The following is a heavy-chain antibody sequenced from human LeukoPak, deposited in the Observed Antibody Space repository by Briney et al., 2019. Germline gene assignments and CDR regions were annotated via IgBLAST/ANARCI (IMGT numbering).Heavy chain of an antibody. J-gene: IGHJ5*02. D-gene: IGHD6-13*01. CDR2: IRYDGSNK. V-gene: IGHV3-30*02. CDR1: GFTFSSYG. CDR3: AKVLGIAAVSTPFDP. Sequence: GGSLRLSCAASGFTFSSYGMHWVRRAPGKGLEGVAFIRYDGSNKYYADSVKGRFTISRDNSKNTLYLQMNSLRAEDTAVYYCAKVLGIAAVSTPFDPWGQGTLVTVSS.